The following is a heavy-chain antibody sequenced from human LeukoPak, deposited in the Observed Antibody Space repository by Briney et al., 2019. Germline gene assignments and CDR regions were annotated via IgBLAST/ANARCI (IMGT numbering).Heavy chain of an antibody. CDR3: ARDLGSDYFDY. V-gene: IGHV3-33*01. Sequence: GRSLRLSCAASGFIFSSYGIHWVRQAPGRGLEWVAVIWFDGSNKYYTDSVKGRFTISRDNSKNTVYLQMNSLRADDTAVYYCARDLGSDYFDYWGQGTLVTASS. J-gene: IGHJ4*02. D-gene: IGHD7-27*01. CDR2: IWFDGSNK. CDR1: GFIFSSYG.